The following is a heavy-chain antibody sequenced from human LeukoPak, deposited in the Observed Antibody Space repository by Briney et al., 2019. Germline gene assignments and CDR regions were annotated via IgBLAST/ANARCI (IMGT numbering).Heavy chain of an antibody. CDR3: ARDFDY. CDR2: IYTSGST. CDR1: GGSISSGSYY. J-gene: IGHJ4*02. Sequence: SETLSLTCTVSGGSISSGSYYWSWIRQPAGKGLEWVGRIYTSGSTNYNPSLKSRVTISVDPSKNQFSLKLSSVTAADTAVYYCARDFDYWGQGTLVTVSS. V-gene: IGHV4-61*02.